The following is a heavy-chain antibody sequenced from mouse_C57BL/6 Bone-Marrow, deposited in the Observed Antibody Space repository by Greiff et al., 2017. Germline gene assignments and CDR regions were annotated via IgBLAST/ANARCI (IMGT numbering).Heavy chain of an antibody. D-gene: IGHD1-1*01. CDR1: GYAFTNYL. Sequence: VQLQQSGAELVRPGTSVKVSCKASGYAFTNYLIEWVKQRPGQGLEWIGVINPGSGGTNYNEKFKGKATLTADKSSSTAYMQLSSLTSEDSAVDFCARAGSSSWFAYWGQGTLVTVSA. V-gene: IGHV1-54*01. J-gene: IGHJ3*01. CDR2: INPGSGGT. CDR3: ARAGSSSWFAY.